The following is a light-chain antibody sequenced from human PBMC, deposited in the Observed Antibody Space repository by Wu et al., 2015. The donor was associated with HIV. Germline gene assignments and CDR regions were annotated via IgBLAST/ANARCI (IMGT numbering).Light chain of an antibody. CDR1: QSVGND. CDR2: GAS. J-gene: IGKJ1*01. CDR3: QQYNEWPA. V-gene: IGKV3-15*01. Sequence: MVMTQSPATLSVSPGERATLSCRASQSVGNDLAWYQQKPGQAPKIIIYGASTRATGIPARFSGSGSGTEFTLTISSVQSEDFAVYICQQYNEWPAFGQGTKVEI.